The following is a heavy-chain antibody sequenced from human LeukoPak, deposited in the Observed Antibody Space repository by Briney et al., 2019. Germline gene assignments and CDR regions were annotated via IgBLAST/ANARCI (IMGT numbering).Heavy chain of an antibody. Sequence: SETLSLTCTVSGASISRYYWSWIRQPPGKGLEWIGNIHYSGSTFYNPSLKSRVTISVDTSKNQFFLKLSSVTAADTAVYYCARGDSSGWYFFDNWGQGTLVTVSS. V-gene: IGHV4-59*04. D-gene: IGHD6-19*01. J-gene: IGHJ4*02. CDR1: GASISRYY. CDR2: IHYSGST. CDR3: ARGDSSGWYFFDN.